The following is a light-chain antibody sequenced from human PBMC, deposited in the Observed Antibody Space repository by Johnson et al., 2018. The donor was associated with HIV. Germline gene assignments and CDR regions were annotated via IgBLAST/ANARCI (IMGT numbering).Light chain of an antibody. V-gene: IGLV1-51*01. Sequence: QSALTQPPSVSAAPGQKVTISCSGSNSNIGNNYVSWYQQVPGTAPKLLIYDNNKRPSGIPDRFSGSKSGTSATLGITGLQTGDEADYYCGTWESRLSAVFGTGTKVTVL. J-gene: IGLJ1*01. CDR2: DNN. CDR3: GTWESRLSAV. CDR1: NSNIGNNY.